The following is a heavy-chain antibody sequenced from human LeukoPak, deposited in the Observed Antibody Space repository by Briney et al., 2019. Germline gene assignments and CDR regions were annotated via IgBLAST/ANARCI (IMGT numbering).Heavy chain of an antibody. CDR3: ARVSYGDSGYFDY. CDR2: ISSSSSYI. CDR1: GFIFSDYY. V-gene: IGHV3-11*06. D-gene: IGHD4-17*01. Sequence: GGSLRLSCPASGFIFSDYYMSWIRQAPGKGLEWVSYISSSSSYINYADSVKGRFTISRDNAKNSLYLQMNSLRAEDTAVYYCARVSYGDSGYFDYWGQGTLVTVSS. J-gene: IGHJ4*02.